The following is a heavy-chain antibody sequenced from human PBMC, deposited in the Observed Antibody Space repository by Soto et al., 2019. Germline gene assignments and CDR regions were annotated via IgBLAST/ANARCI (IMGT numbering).Heavy chain of an antibody. D-gene: IGHD4-17*01. CDR1: GFTLTSSA. J-gene: IGHJ6*03. V-gene: IGHV1-58*02. Sequence: SVKVSCKASGFTLTSSAMQWVRQARGQRLEWIGWIVVGSGNTNYAQKFQERVTITRDMSTSTAYMELSSLRSEDTAVYYCAAGSTVTTFAPGSGFYMDVWGKGTTVTVSS. CDR3: AAGSTVTTFAPGSGFYMDV. CDR2: IVVGSGNT.